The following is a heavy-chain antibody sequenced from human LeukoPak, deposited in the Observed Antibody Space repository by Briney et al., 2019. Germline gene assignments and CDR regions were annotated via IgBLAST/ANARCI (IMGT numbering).Heavy chain of an antibody. CDR2: IKQDGSEK. D-gene: IGHD5/OR15-5a*01. CDR1: GFTFSSYW. V-gene: IGHV3-7*01. CDR3: ARRVSLYYYYYYMDV. Sequence: GGSLRLSCAASGFTFSSYWMSWVRQAPGKGLEWVANIKQDGSEKYYVDSVKGRFTISRDNAKNSLYLQMNSPRAEDTAVYYCARRVSLYYYYYYMDVWGKGTTVTVSS. J-gene: IGHJ6*03.